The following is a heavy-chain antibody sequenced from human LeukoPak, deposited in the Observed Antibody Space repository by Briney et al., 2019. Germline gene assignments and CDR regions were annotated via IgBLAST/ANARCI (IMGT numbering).Heavy chain of an antibody. CDR1: GFTFSSYG. J-gene: IGHJ4*02. D-gene: IGHD3-10*01. CDR3: ARGGGSYYGSGSYPFDY. CDR2: IHYDGSNK. Sequence: GGSLRLSCAASGFTFSSYGMHWVRQAPGKGLEWVAFIHYDGSNKYYADSVKGRFTISRDNAKNSLYLQINSLRAEDTAVYYCARGGGSYYGSGSYPFDYWGQGTLVTVSS. V-gene: IGHV3-30*02.